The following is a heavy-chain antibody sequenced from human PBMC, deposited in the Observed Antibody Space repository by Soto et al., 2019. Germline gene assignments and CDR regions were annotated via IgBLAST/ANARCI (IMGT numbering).Heavy chain of an antibody. CDR2: IIPIFGTA. J-gene: IGHJ4*02. D-gene: IGHD3-22*01. Sequence: SVKVSCKASGGTFSSYAISWVRQAPGQGLEWMGGIIPIFGTANYAQKFQGRVTITADESTSTAYMELSSLRSEDTAVYYCARFKWDYYDSSGYQPYYYFDYWGQGTLVTVSS. V-gene: IGHV1-69*13. CDR3: ARFKWDYYDSSGYQPYYYFDY. CDR1: GGTFSSYA.